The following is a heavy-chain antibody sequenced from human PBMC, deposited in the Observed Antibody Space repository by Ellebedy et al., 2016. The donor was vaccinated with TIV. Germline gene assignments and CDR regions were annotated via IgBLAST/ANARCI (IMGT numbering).Heavy chain of an antibody. D-gene: IGHD2-15*01. J-gene: IGHJ4*02. CDR2: IKQNGGEK. Sequence: GESLKISXAASGFTFTTYWMNWVRQAPGKGLEWVANIKQNGGEKNYVDSVKGRFTISRDNAKNSVYLHMKSLRAEDTAVYYCTVVAGDYWGQGTLVTVSS. V-gene: IGHV3-7*01. CDR3: TVVAGDY. CDR1: GFTFTTYW.